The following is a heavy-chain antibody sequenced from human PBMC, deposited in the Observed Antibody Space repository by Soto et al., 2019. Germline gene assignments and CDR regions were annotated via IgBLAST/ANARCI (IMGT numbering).Heavy chain of an antibody. V-gene: IGHV3-23*01. D-gene: IGHD6-19*01. Sequence: EVQLLESGGGLVQPGGSLRLSCAASGFTFSSYAMSWVRQAPGKGLEWVSAISGGGGSTHYADSVKGRFTISRDNSKNTLYLQMNSLRAEDTAVYYCAKASSGWYTFDYWGQGTLVTVSS. CDR3: AKASSGWYTFDY. CDR1: GFTFSSYA. J-gene: IGHJ4*02. CDR2: ISGGGGST.